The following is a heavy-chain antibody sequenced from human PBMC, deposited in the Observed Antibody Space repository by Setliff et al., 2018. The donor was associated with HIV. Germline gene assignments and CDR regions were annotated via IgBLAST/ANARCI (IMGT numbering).Heavy chain of an antibody. D-gene: IGHD3-16*01. V-gene: IGHV3-7*01. J-gene: IGHJ4*02. CDR2: IKQDGSEK. CDR3: ARDGGEY. Sequence: GGSLRLSCAGSDSGDSGFIFSDYFMSWVRQAPGKGLEWVANIKQDGSEKYYGDSVQGRFTVSRDNAENSVYLQMNSLRAEDTAVYYCARDGGEYWGQGTLVTVSS. CDR1: GFIFSDYF.